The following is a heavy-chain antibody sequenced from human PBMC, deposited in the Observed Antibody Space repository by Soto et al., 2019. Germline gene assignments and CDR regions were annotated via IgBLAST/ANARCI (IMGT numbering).Heavy chain of an antibody. CDR2: INPNSGGT. V-gene: IGHV1-2*04. CDR1: GYTFTGYY. J-gene: IGHJ6*02. D-gene: IGHD3-22*01. CDR3: AGDLLDDGSSGLYGMDV. Sequence: QVQLVQSGAEVKKPGASVKVSCKASGYTFTGYYMHWVRQAPGQGLEWMGWINPNSGGTNYAQKLQGWVTMTRDTSISTAYMELSRLRSDDTAVYYCAGDLLDDGSSGLYGMDVWGQGTTVTVSS.